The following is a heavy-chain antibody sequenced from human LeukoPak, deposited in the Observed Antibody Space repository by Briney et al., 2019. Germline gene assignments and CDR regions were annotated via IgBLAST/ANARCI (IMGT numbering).Heavy chain of an antibody. D-gene: IGHD3-9*01. V-gene: IGHV3-30*18. J-gene: IGHJ6*02. CDR3: AKDLSNDILTGYWDYYGMDV. Sequence: GGSLRLSCAASGFTFSSYGMHWVRQAPGKGLEWVAVISYDGSNKYYADSVKGRFTISRDNSKNTLYLQMNSLRAEDTAVYYCAKDLSNDILTGYWDYYGMDVWGQGTTVTVSS. CDR2: ISYDGSNK. CDR1: GFTFSSYG.